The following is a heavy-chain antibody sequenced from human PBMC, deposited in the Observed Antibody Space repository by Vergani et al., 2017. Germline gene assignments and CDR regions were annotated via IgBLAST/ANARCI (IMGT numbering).Heavy chain of an antibody. CDR1: GFTFSSYS. V-gene: IGHV3-21*04. CDR2: ISSSGSTI. J-gene: IGHJ6*03. D-gene: IGHD2-2*01. CDR3: AREGVVPAGLRGYYYYMDV. Sequence: EVQLVESGGGLDKPGGSLRLSCAASGFTFSSYSMNWVRQAPGKGLEWVSSISSSGSTIYYADSVKGRFTISRDNAKNSLYLQMNSLRAEDTAVYYCAREGVVPAGLRGYYYYMDVWGKGTTVTVSS.